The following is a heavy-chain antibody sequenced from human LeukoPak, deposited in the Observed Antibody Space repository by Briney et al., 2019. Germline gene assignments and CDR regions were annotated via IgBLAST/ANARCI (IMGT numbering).Heavy chain of an antibody. CDR1: GGSISSYY. CDR3: ARDRGGDQIDY. V-gene: IGHV4-59*01. Sequence: LSETLSLTCTVSGGSISSYYWSWIRQPPGKGLEWIGYIYYSGSTNYNPSLKSRVTISVDTSKNQFSLKLSSVTAADTAVYYCARDRGGDQIDYWGQGTLVTVSS. CDR2: IYYSGST. D-gene: IGHD4-17*01. J-gene: IGHJ4*02.